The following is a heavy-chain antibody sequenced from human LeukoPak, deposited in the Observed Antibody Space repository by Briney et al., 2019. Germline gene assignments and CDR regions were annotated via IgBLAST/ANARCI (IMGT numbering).Heavy chain of an antibody. V-gene: IGHV4-4*02. D-gene: IGHD3-10*01. Sequence: SGTLSLTCAVSGGSISSSNWWSWVRQPPGKGLEWIGEIYHSGSTNYYPSLKSQVSISVDTPKNQFSLKLSSVTAADTAVYYCARHGSWLIDFDYWGRGTLVTVSS. CDR1: GGSISSSNW. J-gene: IGHJ4*02. CDR3: ARHGSWLIDFDY. CDR2: IYHSGST.